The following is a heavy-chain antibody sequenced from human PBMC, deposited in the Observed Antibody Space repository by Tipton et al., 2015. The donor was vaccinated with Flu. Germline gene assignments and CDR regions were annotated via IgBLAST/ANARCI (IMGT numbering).Heavy chain of an antibody. CDR2: IYRGGTT. CDR1: GFTVSSKY. V-gene: IGHV3-66*01. D-gene: IGHD3-16*01. CDR3: ARVWGYSYYFDY. J-gene: IGHJ4*02. Sequence: SLRLSCAASGFTVSSKYMGWVRQAPGKGLQWVSVIYRGGTTYVADSVKGRFTISRDNAKNSLYLQMNSLRAEDTAVYYCARVWGYSYYFDYWGQGTLVTVSS.